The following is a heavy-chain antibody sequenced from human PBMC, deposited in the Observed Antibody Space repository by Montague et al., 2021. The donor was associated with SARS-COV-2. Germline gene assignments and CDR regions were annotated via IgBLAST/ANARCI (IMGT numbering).Heavy chain of an antibody. CDR1: GGSISSSSYY. V-gene: IGHV4-39*01. J-gene: IGHJ5*02. CDR2: IYYSGST. Sequence: SETLSLTCTVSGGSISSSSYYWGWIRQPPGKGLEWIGSIYYSGSTYYNPSLKSRVTIYVDTYKNKFSLKLSSVTAADTAVYYCARHDGVVVAATYTGLGVHPGCFDPWGQGTLVTVSS. D-gene: IGHD2-15*01. CDR3: ARHDGVVVAATYTGLGVHPGCFDP.